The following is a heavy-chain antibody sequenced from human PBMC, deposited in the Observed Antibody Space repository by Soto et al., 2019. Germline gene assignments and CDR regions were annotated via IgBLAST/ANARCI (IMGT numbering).Heavy chain of an antibody. CDR3: ARGGSSTIFDY. CDR2: IIPILGIA. Sequence: ASVKVSCKASGGTFSSYTISWVRQAPGQGLEWMGRIIPILGIANYAQKFQGRVTITADKSTSTAYMELSSLRSEDTAVYYCARGGSSTIFDYWGQGTRVTVSS. CDR1: GGTFSSYT. V-gene: IGHV1-69*02. D-gene: IGHD3-16*01. J-gene: IGHJ4*02.